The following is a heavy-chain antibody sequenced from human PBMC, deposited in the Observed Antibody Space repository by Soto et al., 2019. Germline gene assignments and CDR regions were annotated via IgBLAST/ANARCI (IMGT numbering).Heavy chain of an antibody. V-gene: IGHV3-74*01. CDR1: GFTFSSYW. CDR2: INSDGSST. CDR3: ARGVRGSSELDP. J-gene: IGHJ5*02. Sequence: GGSLRLSCAASGFTFSSYWMHWVRQAPGKGLVWVSRINSDGSSTSYADSVKGRFTISRDNAKNTLYLQMNSLRAEDTAVYYCARGVRGSSELDPWGQGTLVTVSS. D-gene: IGHD1-1*01.